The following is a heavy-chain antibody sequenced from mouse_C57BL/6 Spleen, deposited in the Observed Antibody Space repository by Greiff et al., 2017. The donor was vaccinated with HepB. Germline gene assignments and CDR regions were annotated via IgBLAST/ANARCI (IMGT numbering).Heavy chain of an antibody. CDR3: ARRYGSSFYFDC. D-gene: IGHD1-1*01. CDR2: IDPSDSYT. J-gene: IGHJ2*01. CDR1: GYTFPSYW. Sequence: QVQLQQPGAELVKPGASVKLSCKASGYTFPSYWMQWVKQRPGQGLEWIGEIDPSDSYTNYNQKFKGKATLTVDTSSSTAYMQLSSLTSEDSAVYYCARRYGSSFYFDCWGEGTTLSVSS. V-gene: IGHV1-50*01.